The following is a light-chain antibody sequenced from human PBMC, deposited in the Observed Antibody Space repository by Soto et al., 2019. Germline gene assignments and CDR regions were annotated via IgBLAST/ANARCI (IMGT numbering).Light chain of an antibody. CDR3: HQYDRFPHT. J-gene: IGKJ1*01. CDR2: KAS. CDR1: QTINDW. Sequence: DVQMTQSPSTLSASVGDRVTITCRTSQTINDWLAWYQQKPGKAPSLLIYKASTLESGVPLRFSGSGSGTEFTLTISNLQPDDFATFYCHQYDRFPHTFGQGTKVHIK. V-gene: IGKV1-5*03.